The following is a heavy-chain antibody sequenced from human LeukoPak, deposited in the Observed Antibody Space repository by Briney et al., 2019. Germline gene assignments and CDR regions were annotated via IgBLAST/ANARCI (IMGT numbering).Heavy chain of an antibody. CDR3: ARDRITFGGVNWFDP. Sequence: ASVKVSCKASGYTFTGYYMHWVRQAPGQGLEWMGWINPNSGGTNYAQKFQGRVTMTRDTSSSTAYMELSRLRSDDTAVYYCARDRITFGGVNWFDPWGQGTLVTVSS. D-gene: IGHD3-16*01. CDR2: INPNSGGT. J-gene: IGHJ5*02. V-gene: IGHV1-2*02. CDR1: GYTFTGYY.